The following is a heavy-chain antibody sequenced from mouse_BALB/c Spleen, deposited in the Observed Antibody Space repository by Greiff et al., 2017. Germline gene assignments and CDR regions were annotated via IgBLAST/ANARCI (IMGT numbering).Heavy chain of an antibody. CDR3: AKNGYYYGSSYEGAMDY. Sequence: QVQLKESGPSLVQPSQSLSITCTVSGFSLTSYGVHWVRQSPGKGLEWLGVIWRGGSTDYNAAFMSRLSITKDNSKSQVFFKMNSLQADDTAIYYCAKNGYYYGSSYEGAMDYWGQGTSVTVSS. D-gene: IGHD1-1*01. CDR2: IWRGGST. CDR1: GFSLTSYG. V-gene: IGHV2-5-1*01. J-gene: IGHJ4*01.